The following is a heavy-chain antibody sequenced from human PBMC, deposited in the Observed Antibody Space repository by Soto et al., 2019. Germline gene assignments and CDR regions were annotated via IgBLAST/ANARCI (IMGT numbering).Heavy chain of an antibody. CDR3: ARAQKWRQLSLNVFDL. CDR1: GFTIENSV. CDR2: ITGAGDGT. V-gene: IGHV3-74*01. D-gene: IGHD5-18*01. Sequence: EVQLVESGGGLVQPGGSLRLSCVASGFTIENSVMHWVRQTPGTGLMWVSRITGAGDGTLYADSVQGRFTISRDNAKNTVYLHMTGLRVEETAVYYCARAQKWRQLSLNVFDLWGQGTTVTVSS. J-gene: IGHJ3*01.